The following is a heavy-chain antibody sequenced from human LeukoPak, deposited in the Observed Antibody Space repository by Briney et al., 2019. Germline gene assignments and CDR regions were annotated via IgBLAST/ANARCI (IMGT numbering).Heavy chain of an antibody. J-gene: IGHJ3*02. Sequence: GGSLRLSCTASGFTFGDYAMSWFRQAPGKGLEWVGFIRRQAYGGTTEYAASVKGRFTISRDDSKSIAYLQMNSLKTEDTAVYYCTRSLLWFGELPSNDAFDIWGQGTMVTLSS. CDR1: GFTFGDYA. CDR3: TRSLLWFGELPSNDAFDI. D-gene: IGHD3-10*01. CDR2: IRRQAYGGTT. V-gene: IGHV3-49*03.